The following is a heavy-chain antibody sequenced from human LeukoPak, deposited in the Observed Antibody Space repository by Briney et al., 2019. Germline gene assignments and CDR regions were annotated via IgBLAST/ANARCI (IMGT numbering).Heavy chain of an antibody. CDR3: ARHDVVSNWFDP. CDR1: GGSISSSSYY. J-gene: IGHJ5*02. CDR2: IYYSGST. Sequence: SETLSLTCTVSGGSISSSSYYWGWIRQPPGKGLEWIGCIYYSGSTYYNPSLKSRVTISVDTSKNQFSLKLSSVTAADTAVYYCARHDVVSNWFDPWGQGTLVTVSS. V-gene: IGHV4-39*01. D-gene: IGHD2-15*01.